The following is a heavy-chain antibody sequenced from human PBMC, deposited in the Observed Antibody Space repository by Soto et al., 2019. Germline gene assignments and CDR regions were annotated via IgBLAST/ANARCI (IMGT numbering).Heavy chain of an antibody. CDR2: IDPKDSYT. CDR1: GYNFLDYW. D-gene: IGHD2-21*01. Sequence: GESLKISCRGSGYNFLDYWINWVRQVPGKGLEWMGKIDPKDSYTYYSPSFKGRVTISADKSLNTAYLQWSSLRTSDTATYFSEPTTRNGHGEYDFWGQGTLVTVSS. J-gene: IGHJ4*02. CDR3: EPTTRNGHGEYDF. V-gene: IGHV5-10-1*01.